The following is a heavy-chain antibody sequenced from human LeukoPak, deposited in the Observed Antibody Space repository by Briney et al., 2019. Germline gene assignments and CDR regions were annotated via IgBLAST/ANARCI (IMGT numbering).Heavy chain of an antibody. V-gene: IGHV3-66*02. CDR1: GFSVSGKY. Sequence: PGGSLRLSCAASGFSVSGKYMNWVRQASGQGLEWVSVIYIAGDTYYADSVKGRFTISRDNSKNTLYLQMNSLRAEDTAVYYCARGGSSHWSFDYWGRGTLVTVSS. CDR2: IYIAGDT. J-gene: IGHJ4*02. D-gene: IGHD3-3*01. CDR3: ARGGSSHWSFDY.